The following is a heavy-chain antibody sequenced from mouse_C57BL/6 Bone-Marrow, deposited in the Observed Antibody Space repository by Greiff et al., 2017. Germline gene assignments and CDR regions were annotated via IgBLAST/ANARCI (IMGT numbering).Heavy chain of an antibody. CDR3: ARERLRYYAMDY. CDR1: GYTFTDYY. V-gene: IGHV1-19*01. CDR2: INPYNGGT. Sequence: VQLQQSGPVLVKPGASVKMSCKASGYTFTDYYMNWVKQSHGKSLEWIGVINPYNGGTSYNQKFKGKATLTVDKSSSTAYMELNSLTSEDSAVYYCARERLRYYAMDYWGQGTSVTVSS. J-gene: IGHJ4*01. D-gene: IGHD2-4*01.